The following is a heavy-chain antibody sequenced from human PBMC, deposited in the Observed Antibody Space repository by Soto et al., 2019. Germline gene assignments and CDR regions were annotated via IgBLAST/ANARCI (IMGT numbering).Heavy chain of an antibody. J-gene: IGHJ5*02. CDR1: GGSISSYY. CDR2: IYTSGST. V-gene: IGHV4-4*07. CDR3: ARDLMTDLYADYNWFDP. D-gene: IGHD2-2*01. Sequence: SETLSLTCTVSGGSISSYYWSWIRQPAGKGLEWIGRIYTSGSTNYNPSLKGRVTMSADTSKNQFSLKLSSVTAADTAVYYCARDLMTDLYADYNWFDPWGQGTLVTVSS.